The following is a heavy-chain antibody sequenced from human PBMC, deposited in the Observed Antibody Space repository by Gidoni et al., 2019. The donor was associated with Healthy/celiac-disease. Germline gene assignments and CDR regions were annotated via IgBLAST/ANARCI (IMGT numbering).Heavy chain of an antibody. D-gene: IGHD6-19*01. CDR3: ARVPSTQGWYERYFDL. Sequence: QVQLQESGPGLVKPSETLSLTCTVSGGSISSYYRSWIRQPPGKGLEWIGYIYYIGSTNYNPSLKSRVTISVDTSKNQFSLKLSSVTAADTAVYYCARVPSTQGWYERYFDLWGRGTLVTVSS. J-gene: IGHJ2*01. CDR1: GGSISSYY. CDR2: IYYIGST. V-gene: IGHV4-59*01.